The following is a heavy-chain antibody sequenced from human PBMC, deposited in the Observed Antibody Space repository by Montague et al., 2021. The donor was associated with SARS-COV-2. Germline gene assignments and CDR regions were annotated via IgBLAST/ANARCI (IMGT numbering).Heavy chain of an antibody. CDR2: INSDVSIT. J-gene: IGHJ6*03. CDR1: GFTFSSYW. D-gene: IGHD2-2*01. V-gene: IGHV3-74*01. Sequence: SRRLSCAASGFTFSSYWMHWVRQAPGKGLVWVSRINSDVSITNYADSVKGRFTISRDNAKNTLYLQMNSLRDDDTAVYYCARETIVPAAIGYYYYMDVWGKGTPVTVSS. CDR3: ARETIVPAAIGYYYYMDV.